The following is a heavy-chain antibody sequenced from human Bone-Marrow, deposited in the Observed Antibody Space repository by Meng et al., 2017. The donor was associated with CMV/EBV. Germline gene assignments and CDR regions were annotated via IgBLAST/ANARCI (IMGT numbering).Heavy chain of an antibody. CDR3: ARSRRRDFWSGPAGY. D-gene: IGHD3-3*01. CDR2: INPSGGST. CDR1: GYTLTSYY. V-gene: IGHV1-46*01. J-gene: IGHJ4*02. Sequence: ASVKVSCKASGYTLTSYYMHWVRQAPGQGLERMGIINPSGGSTSYAQKFQGRVTMTRDTSTSTVYMELSSLRSEDTAVYYCARSRRRDFWSGPAGYWGQGTLVTVSS.